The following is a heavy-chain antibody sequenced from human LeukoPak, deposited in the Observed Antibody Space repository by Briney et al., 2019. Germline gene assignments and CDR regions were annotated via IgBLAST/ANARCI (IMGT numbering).Heavy chain of an antibody. Sequence: GRSLRLSCAASGFTFSSYGMHWVRQAPGKGLEWVSYIWYDVSNKYYADSVKGRFTISRDNSKNTLYLQMNSLRDEDTAVYYCAKGPLPNDFFDYWGQGKQVTVSS. CDR3: AKGPLPNDFFDY. V-gene: IGHV3-33*06. J-gene: IGHJ4*02. CDR1: GFTFSSYG. CDR2: IWYDVSNK.